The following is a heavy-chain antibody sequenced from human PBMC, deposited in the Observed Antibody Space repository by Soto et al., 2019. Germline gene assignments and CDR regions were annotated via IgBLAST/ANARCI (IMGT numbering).Heavy chain of an antibody. CDR1: GGTFSSYA. V-gene: IGHV1-69*13. CDR3: AKGLGIFGVAD. D-gene: IGHD3-3*01. J-gene: IGHJ4*02. CDR2: IIPIFGTA. Sequence: GASVKVSCKASGGTFSSYAISWVRQAPGQGLEWMGGIIPIFGTANYAQKFQGRVTITADESTSTAYMELSSLRPDDAAVYYCAKGLGIFGVADWGQGTQVTVSS.